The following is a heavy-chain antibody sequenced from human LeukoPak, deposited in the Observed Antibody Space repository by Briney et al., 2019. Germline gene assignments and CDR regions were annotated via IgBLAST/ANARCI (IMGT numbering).Heavy chain of an antibody. V-gene: IGHV3-74*01. D-gene: IGHD3-16*02. J-gene: IGHJ4*02. CDR3: AREAMDVWGSYRYSLDY. CDR1: GFTFSSYW. Sequence: PGGSLRLSCAASGFTFSSYWMHWVRPAPGKGLVWVSRINSDGSSTSYADSVKGRFTISRDNAKNTLYLQMNSLRAEDTAVYYCAREAMDVWGSYRYSLDYWGQGTLVTVSS. CDR2: INSDGSST.